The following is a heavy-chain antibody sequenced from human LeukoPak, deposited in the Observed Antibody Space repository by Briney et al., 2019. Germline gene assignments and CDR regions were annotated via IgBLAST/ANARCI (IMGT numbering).Heavy chain of an antibody. D-gene: IGHD5-12*01. V-gene: IGHV1-69*04. CDR3: ARGPTSIVATIYDY. CDR2: IIPILGIA. Sequence: SVRVSFKASGGTFSIYAISWVRQAPGQGREWMGRIIPILGIANYAQKFQGRVTITADKSTSTAYMELSSLRSEDTAVYYCARGPTSIVATIYDYWGQGTLVTVSS. J-gene: IGHJ4*02. CDR1: GGTFSIYA.